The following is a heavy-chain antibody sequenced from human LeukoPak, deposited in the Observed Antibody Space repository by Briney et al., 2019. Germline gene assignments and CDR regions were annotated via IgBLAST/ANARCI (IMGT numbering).Heavy chain of an antibody. CDR3: ASLPVPAAMDGDAFDI. J-gene: IGHJ3*02. CDR2: INPNSGGT. Sequence: ASVKVSCKASGYTFTGYYMHWVRQAPGQGLEWMGWINPNSGGTNYAQKFQGRVTMTRDTSISTAYMELSRLRADDTAVYYCASLPVPAAMDGDAFDIWGQGTMVTVSP. CDR1: GYTFTGYY. V-gene: IGHV1-2*02. D-gene: IGHD2-2*01.